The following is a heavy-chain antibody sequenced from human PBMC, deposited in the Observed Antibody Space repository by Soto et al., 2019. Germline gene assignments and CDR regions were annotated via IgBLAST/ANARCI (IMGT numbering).Heavy chain of an antibody. CDR3: GRESGETWDYEAS. Sequence: PSETLSLTCTVSGGPISSYRWSWIRQPAGKGLEWIGRLNTYGNTHYNPSLKSRVTVSVDTSRNQFFLTLRSVTAADSAVYHCGRESGETWDYEASWGQGTPVTVSS. V-gene: IGHV4-4*07. CDR2: LNTYGNT. J-gene: IGHJ5*02. D-gene: IGHD1-7*01. CDR1: GGPISSYR.